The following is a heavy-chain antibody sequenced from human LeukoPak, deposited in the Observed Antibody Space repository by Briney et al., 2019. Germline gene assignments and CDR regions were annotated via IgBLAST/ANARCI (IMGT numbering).Heavy chain of an antibody. J-gene: IGHJ5*02. Sequence: SETLSLTCTVSGGSISSSSYYWGWIRQPPGKGLEWIGSIYYSGSTYYNPSLKSRVTISVGTSKNQFSLKLSSVTAADTAVYYCARHAGLGLGWFDPWGQGTLVTVSS. CDR2: IYYSGST. V-gene: IGHV4-39*01. D-gene: IGHD7-27*01. CDR1: GGSISSSSYY. CDR3: ARHAGLGLGWFDP.